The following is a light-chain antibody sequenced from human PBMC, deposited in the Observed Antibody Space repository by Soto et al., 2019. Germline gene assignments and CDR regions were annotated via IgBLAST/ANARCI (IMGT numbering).Light chain of an antibody. CDR1: QSIDTC. Sequence: DIQMTQSPSTLSASVGDRVTITCRASQSIDTCLAWYQQNPGKAPKLLISYASTLESGVPSRFGGSGSRTQFTLSISSLQQDDFATYCTQQCYWHWTLGQGTKGDI. CDR3: QQCYWHWT. V-gene: IGKV1-5*01. CDR2: YAS. J-gene: IGKJ1*01.